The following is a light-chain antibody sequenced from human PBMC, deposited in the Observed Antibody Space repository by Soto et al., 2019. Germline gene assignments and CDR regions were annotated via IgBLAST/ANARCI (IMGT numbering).Light chain of an antibody. CDR1: MRDVGAYNL. Sequence: QSALTQPASVSGSAGQSITISCSGTMRDVGAYNLVSWYQQHPGTAPKLIIYEVRNRPSGISSRFSGSRSGNTASLTISGLQAEDEADYYCTSFSSSTSLDVFGTGTKVTVL. CDR2: EVR. J-gene: IGLJ1*01. CDR3: TSFSSSTSLDV. V-gene: IGLV2-14*01.